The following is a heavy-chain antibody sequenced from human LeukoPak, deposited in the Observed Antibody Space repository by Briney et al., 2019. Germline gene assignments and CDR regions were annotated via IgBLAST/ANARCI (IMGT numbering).Heavy chain of an antibody. V-gene: IGHV3-23*01. CDR3: ASKPRIQLWLT. CDR1: GFTFNSYA. Sequence: GGSLKLSCAASGFTFNSYAMSWVRQASGKGLEWVSTVTGSGSATYYADSVKGRFTISRDNAKNSLYLQMNSLRAEDTAVYYCASKPRIQLWLTWGQGTLVTVSS. J-gene: IGHJ5*02. CDR2: VTGSGSAT. D-gene: IGHD5-18*01.